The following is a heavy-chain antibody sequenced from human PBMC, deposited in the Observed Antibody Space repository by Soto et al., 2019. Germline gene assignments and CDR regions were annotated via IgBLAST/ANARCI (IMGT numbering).Heavy chain of an antibody. CDR2: ISSSSSYI. CDR1: GFTFRSYS. D-gene: IGHD4-17*01. J-gene: IGHJ6*03. CDR3: AREGGGDYPNFYYYYMDV. Sequence: GSLRLSCAASGFTFRSYSMNWVRQAPGKGLEWVSSISSSSSYIYYADSVKGRFTISRDNAKNSLYLQMNSLRAEDTAVYYCAREGGGDYPNFYYYYMDVWGKGTTVTVSS. V-gene: IGHV3-21*01.